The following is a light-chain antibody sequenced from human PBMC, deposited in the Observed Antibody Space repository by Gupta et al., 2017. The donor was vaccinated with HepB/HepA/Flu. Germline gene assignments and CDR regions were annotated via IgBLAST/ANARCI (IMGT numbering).Light chain of an antibody. J-gene: IGKJ3*01. CDR3: QQLSNWPILT. Sequence: EIVLTQSPATLSLSPGERATLSCRASQSVSSYLAWYQQKPGQAPRLLIYDASNRATGIPARFSGSGSGTDFTLTISSREPEDFAVYYCQQLSNWPILTFGHGTKVDIK. CDR1: QSVSSY. CDR2: DAS. V-gene: IGKV3-11*01.